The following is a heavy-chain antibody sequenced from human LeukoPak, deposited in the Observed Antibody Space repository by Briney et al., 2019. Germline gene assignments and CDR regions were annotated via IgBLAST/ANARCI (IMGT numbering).Heavy chain of an antibody. V-gene: IGHV4-39*01. CDR3: ARHTLVTAISTYNWFDP. J-gene: IGHJ5*02. D-gene: IGHD2-21*02. CDR1: GASLISSHNF. CDR2: MFYDGTT. Sequence: SETLSLTCSVSGASLISSHNFWAWIRQPPGKGLEWIGSMFYDGTTFYSPFLKTRVTISVDTSMNQISLRLDSVTAADTAVYYYARHTLVTAISTYNWFDPWGQGTLVTVSS.